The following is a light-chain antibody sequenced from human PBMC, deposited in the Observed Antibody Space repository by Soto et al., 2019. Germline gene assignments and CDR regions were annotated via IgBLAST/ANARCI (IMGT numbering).Light chain of an antibody. CDR3: SSYTITSIRTV. CDR1: SSDVGGYKY. V-gene: IGLV2-14*01. Sequence: QSALAQPASVSGSPGQSITISYTGTSSDVGGYKYVSWYQQHPGSPPKLVMYEVSNRPSGVSNRFSGSKSGNSASLTISWLQAEDEADYYCSSYTITSIRTVFGTGTKVTXL. CDR2: EVS. J-gene: IGLJ1*01.